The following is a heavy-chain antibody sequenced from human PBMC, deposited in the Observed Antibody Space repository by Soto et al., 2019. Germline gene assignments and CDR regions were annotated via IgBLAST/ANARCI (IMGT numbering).Heavy chain of an antibody. CDR2: IYYGGST. J-gene: IGHJ6*02. CDR1: GGSISSYY. D-gene: IGHD6-13*01. V-gene: IGHV4-59*01. CDR3: ASVTKGAAAGRYYGMDV. Sequence: SETLSLTCTVSGGSISSYYWSWIRQPPGKGLEWIGYIYYGGSTNYNPSLKSRVTISVDTSKNQFSLKLSSVTAADTAVYYCASVTKGAAAGRYYGMDVWGQGTTVTVSS.